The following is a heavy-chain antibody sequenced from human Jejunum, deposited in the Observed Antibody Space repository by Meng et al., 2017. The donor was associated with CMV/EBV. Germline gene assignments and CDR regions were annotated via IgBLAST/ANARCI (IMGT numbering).Heavy chain of an antibody. D-gene: IGHD4-11*01. CDR2: VSGSGATT. V-gene: IGHV3-23*01. J-gene: IGHJ4*02. Sequence: ADSGFTFSSYALSWVRQAPGKGLEWVSTVSGSGATTYYADSVKGRFTVSRDNSKNTLYLQMNSLRGDDTAIYYCAKEGYSNDLDYWGQGTLVTVSS. CDR3: AKEGYSNDLDY. CDR1: GFTFSSYA.